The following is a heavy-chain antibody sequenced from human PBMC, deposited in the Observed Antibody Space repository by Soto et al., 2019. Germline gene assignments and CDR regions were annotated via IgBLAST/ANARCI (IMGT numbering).Heavy chain of an antibody. V-gene: IGHV3-23*01. Sequence: EVQLLESGGGLVQPGGSLRLSCAASGFTFSSYAMSWVRQAPGMGLEWVSGIIGSGTSTYYADSVKGRFTISRDNSKNTLFLQMNSLRAEDTAVYYCAKGKGLTVSSSNYWGHGTLVTVSS. CDR3: AKGKGLTVSSSNY. CDR1: GFTFSSYA. J-gene: IGHJ4*01. CDR2: IIGSGTST. D-gene: IGHD4-4*01.